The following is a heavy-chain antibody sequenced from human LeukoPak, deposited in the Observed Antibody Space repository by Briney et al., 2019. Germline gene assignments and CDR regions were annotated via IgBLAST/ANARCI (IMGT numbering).Heavy chain of an antibody. CDR2: ISSSSSTI. J-gene: IGHJ3*02. CDR3: ARVALDAFDI. V-gene: IGHV3-48*01. Sequence: GGSLRLSCAASGFTFSSYSMNWVRQAPGKGLEWVSYISSSSSTIYYADSVKGRFTISRDNAKNSLYPQMNSLRAEDTAVYYCARVALDAFDIWGQGTMVTVSS. CDR1: GFTFSSYS.